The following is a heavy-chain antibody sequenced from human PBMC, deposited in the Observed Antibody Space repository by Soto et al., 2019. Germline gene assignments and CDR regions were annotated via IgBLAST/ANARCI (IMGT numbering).Heavy chain of an antibody. CDR1: GGSISSGDYY. Sequence: QVQLQESGPGLVKPSQTLSLTCTVSGGSISSGDYYWSWIRQPPGKGLEWIGYIYYRGSTYYNPSLVRRVPIAVDASKTQFSLKLSSVTAADTAVYYCASRGTTTYCSGGSCYARGFDYWGQGTLVTVSS. CDR3: ASRGTTTYCSGGSCYARGFDY. J-gene: IGHJ4*02. CDR2: IYYRGST. D-gene: IGHD2-15*01. V-gene: IGHV4-30-4*01.